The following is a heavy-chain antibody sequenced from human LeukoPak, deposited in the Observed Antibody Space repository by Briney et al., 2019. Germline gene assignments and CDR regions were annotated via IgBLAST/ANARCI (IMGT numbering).Heavy chain of an antibody. CDR1: GYTFTGYY. Sequence: ASVKVSCKASGYTFTGYYMHWVRQAPGQGLEWMGWINPNSGGTNYAQKLQGRVTMTRDTSISTAYMELSRLRSDDTAVYYCARDGGGYSYGYLGKYYYYYYYMDVWGKGTTVTVSS. V-gene: IGHV1-2*02. D-gene: IGHD5-18*01. CDR2: INPNSGGT. CDR3: ARDGGGYSYGYLGKYYYYYYYMDV. J-gene: IGHJ6*03.